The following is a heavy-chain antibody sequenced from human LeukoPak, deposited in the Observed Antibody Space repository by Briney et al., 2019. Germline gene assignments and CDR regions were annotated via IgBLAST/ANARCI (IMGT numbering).Heavy chain of an antibody. D-gene: IGHD3-22*01. J-gene: IGHJ6*03. CDR1: GGSISSYY. CDR2: IYTSGST. CDR3: ARDKRHDSSGYYGPYYYYYMDV. Sequence: SETLSLTCTVSGGSISSYYWSWIRQPAGKGLEWIGRIYTSGSTNYNPSLKSRVTMSVDTSKNQFSLKLSSVTAADTAVYYCARDKRHDSSGYYGPYYYYYMDVWGKGTTVTVSS. V-gene: IGHV4-4*07.